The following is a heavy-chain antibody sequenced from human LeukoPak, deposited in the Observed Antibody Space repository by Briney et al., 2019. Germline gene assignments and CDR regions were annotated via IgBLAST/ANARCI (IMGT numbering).Heavy chain of an antibody. J-gene: IGHJ4*02. Sequence: SETLSLTCAVCGGSFSGYYWSWIRQPPGKGLEWIGEINHSGSTNYNPSLKSRVTISVDTSKNQFSLKLSSVTAADTAVYYCARRSYCGGDCSFDYWGQGTLVTVSS. CDR3: ARRSYCGGDCSFDY. CDR2: INHSGST. D-gene: IGHD2-21*02. CDR1: GGSFSGYY. V-gene: IGHV4-34*01.